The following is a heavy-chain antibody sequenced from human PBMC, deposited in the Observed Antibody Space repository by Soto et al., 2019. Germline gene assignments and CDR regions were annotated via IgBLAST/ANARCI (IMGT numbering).Heavy chain of an antibody. D-gene: IGHD3-22*01. Sequence: QVQLQESGPGLVKPSQTLSLTCTVSGGSISSGGYYWSWIRQHPGKGLEWIGYIYYSGSTYYNPSRKSRVTISVDTSKNQFSLKLSSVTAADTAVYYCARADSSGYHPLDLWGRGTLVTVSS. V-gene: IGHV4-31*03. J-gene: IGHJ2*01. CDR2: IYYSGST. CDR1: GGSISSGGYY. CDR3: ARADSSGYHPLDL.